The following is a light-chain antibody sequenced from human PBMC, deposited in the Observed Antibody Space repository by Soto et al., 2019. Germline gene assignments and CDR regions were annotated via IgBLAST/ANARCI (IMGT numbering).Light chain of an antibody. V-gene: IGKV3-20*01. J-gene: IGKJ2*01. CDR1: QSVSSSY. CDR2: DAS. Sequence: EIVLTQSPGTLSLSPGERATLSCRASQSVSSSYLAWYQQKPGQAPRLLIYDASSRATGIPDRFSVSGSGTDFTLTISSLEPEDFAVYFCQQYGSSPYTFGQGTKLEIK. CDR3: QQYGSSPYT.